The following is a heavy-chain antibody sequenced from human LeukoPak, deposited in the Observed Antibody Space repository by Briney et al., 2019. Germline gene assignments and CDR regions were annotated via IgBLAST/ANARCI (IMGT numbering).Heavy chain of an antibody. V-gene: IGHV1-2*02. Sequence: ASVKVSCKASGYTFTGYYMHWVRQAPGQGLEWMGWINPNSGGTNYAQKFQGRVTMTRATSINTAYMELSRLRSDDTAVYYCARDKQLDWAHYFYYYMDVWGKGTTVSVSS. J-gene: IGHJ6*03. CDR1: GYTFTGYY. CDR3: ARDKQLDWAHYFYYYMDV. D-gene: IGHD1-1*01. CDR2: INPNSGGT.